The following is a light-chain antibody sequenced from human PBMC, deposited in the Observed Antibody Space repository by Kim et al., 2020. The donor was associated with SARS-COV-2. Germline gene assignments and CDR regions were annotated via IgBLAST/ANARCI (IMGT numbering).Light chain of an antibody. CDR2: DAS. V-gene: IGKV3-15*01. J-gene: IGKJ2*01. Sequence: ANLSVSPGERATLSCRASQSVSSNLDWYQQKPGQAPRLLIYDASTRATGVPVRFSGSGSGTEFTLTIGSLESEDFAVYYCQRGLTFGQGTKLDIK. CDR3: QRGLT. CDR1: QSVSSN.